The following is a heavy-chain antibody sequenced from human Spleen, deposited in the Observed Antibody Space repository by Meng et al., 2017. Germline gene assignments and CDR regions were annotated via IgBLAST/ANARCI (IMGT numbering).Heavy chain of an antibody. Sequence: SETLSLTCTVSGGSISSSSYFWGWIRQPPGKGPEWIGTIYYSGSTYLNPSLESRATISVDTSQNNLSLKLSSVTAADSAVYYCARDSGIAATDYWGQGTLVTVSS. CDR3: ARDSGIAATDY. D-gene: IGHD6-25*01. V-gene: IGHV4-39*02. CDR2: IYYSGST. J-gene: IGHJ4*02. CDR1: GGSISSSSYF.